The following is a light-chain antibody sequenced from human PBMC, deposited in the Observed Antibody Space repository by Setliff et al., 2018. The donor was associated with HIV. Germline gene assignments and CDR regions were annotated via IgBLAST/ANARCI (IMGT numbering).Light chain of an antibody. CDR3: SSYTSSSTRV. CDR1: SSDVGGYNY. V-gene: IGLV2-14*01. J-gene: IGLJ1*01. CDR2: DVS. Sequence: QSALTQPASVSGSPGQSITISCTGTSSDVGGYNYVSWYQQHPGKAPKLMIYDVSKRPSGVSNRFSGSKSGNTASLTISGLQAEDEAEYYCSSYTSSSTRVFGTGTKV.